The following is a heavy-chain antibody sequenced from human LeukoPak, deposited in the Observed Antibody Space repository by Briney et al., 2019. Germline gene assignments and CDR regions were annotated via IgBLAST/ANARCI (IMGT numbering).Heavy chain of an antibody. CDR2: IRNDGSNH. V-gene: IGHV3-30*02. Sequence: GGSLRLSCAASGFTFSHHGMHWVRQAPGKGLEWVAFIRNDGSNHYYADSVKGRFTISRDNSKNTLYLQMNSLRAEDTAVYYCARERERDGYNWALDYWGQGTLVTVSS. J-gene: IGHJ4*02. D-gene: IGHD5-24*01. CDR1: GFTFSHHG. CDR3: ARERERDGYNWALDY.